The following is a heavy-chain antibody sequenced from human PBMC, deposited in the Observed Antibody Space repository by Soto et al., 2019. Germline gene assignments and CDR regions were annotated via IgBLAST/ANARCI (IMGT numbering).Heavy chain of an antibody. J-gene: IGHJ4*02. CDR2: INSDGSST. CDR1: GFTFSSYW. D-gene: IGHD1-7*01. V-gene: IGHV3-74*01. Sequence: GGSLRLSCAASGFTFSSYWMHWVRQAPGKGLVWVSRINSDGSSTSYADSVKGRFTISRDNAKNTLYLQMNSLRAEDTAVYYCERVFRRELELRPFDYWGQGTLVTVYS. CDR3: ERVFRRELELRPFDY.